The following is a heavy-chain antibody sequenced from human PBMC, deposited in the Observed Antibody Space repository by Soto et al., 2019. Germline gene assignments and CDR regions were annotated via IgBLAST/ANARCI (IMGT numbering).Heavy chain of an antibody. D-gene: IGHD1-26*01. V-gene: IGHV4-39*01. CDR2: IYYSGST. Sequence: SETLSLTCTVSGGSISSSSYYWGWIRQPPGKGLEWIGSIYYSGSTYYNPSLKSRVTISVDTSKNHFSLKLSPVTAADTAVYYCARSWGGSYGGYFDYWGQGTLVTVSS. CDR1: GGSISSSSYY. CDR3: ARSWGGSYGGYFDY. J-gene: IGHJ4*02.